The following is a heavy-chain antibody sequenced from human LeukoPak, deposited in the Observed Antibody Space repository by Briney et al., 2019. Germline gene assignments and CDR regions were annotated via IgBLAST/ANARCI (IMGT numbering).Heavy chain of an antibody. V-gene: IGHV1-2*06. CDR3: ATVGYYDSSGYTTRQSNWFDP. Sequence: ASVKVSCKASGYTFTGYYMHWVRQAPGQGLEWMGRINPNSGGTNYAQKFQGRVTMTRDTSISTAYMELSRLRSDDTAVYYCATVGYYDSSGYTTRQSNWFDPWGQGTLVTVSS. D-gene: IGHD3-22*01. CDR2: INPNSGGT. J-gene: IGHJ5*02. CDR1: GYTFTGYY.